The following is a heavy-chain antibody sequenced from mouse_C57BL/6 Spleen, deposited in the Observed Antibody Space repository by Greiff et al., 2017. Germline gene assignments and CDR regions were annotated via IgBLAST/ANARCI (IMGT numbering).Heavy chain of an antibody. V-gene: IGHV1-69*01. CDR1: GYTFTSYW. CDR3: ARPYYGSSYDWYCDV. CDR2: IDPSDSYT. J-gene: IGHJ1*03. Sequence: VQLQQPGAELVMPGASVKLSCKASGYTFTSYWMHWVKQRPGQGLEWIGEIDPSDSYTNYNQKFKGKSTLTVDKSSSTAYMQLSSLTSEDSAVYYCARPYYGSSYDWYCDVWGTGTTGTVSS. D-gene: IGHD1-1*01.